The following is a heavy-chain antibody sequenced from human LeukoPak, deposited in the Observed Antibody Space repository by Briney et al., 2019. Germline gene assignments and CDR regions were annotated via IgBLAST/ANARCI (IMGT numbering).Heavy chain of an antibody. J-gene: IGHJ6*03. D-gene: IGHD3-10*01. CDR2: IYYSGST. V-gene: IGHV4-30-4*08. CDR1: GDSVSRSDSY. Sequence: SETLSLTCSVSGDSVSRSDSYWDWIRQPPGKGLEWIGYIYYSGSTYYNPSLKSRVTISVDTSKNQFSLKLSSVTAADTAVYYCARVIEDYYGSGSYYYYYYMDVWGKGTTVTVSS. CDR3: ARVIEDYYGSGSYYYYYYMDV.